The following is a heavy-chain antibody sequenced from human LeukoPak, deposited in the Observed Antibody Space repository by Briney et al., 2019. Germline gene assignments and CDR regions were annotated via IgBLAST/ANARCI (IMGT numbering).Heavy chain of an antibody. V-gene: IGHV4-39*01. J-gene: IGHJ5*02. D-gene: IGHD3-10*01. CDR1: GGSISSSSYY. Sequence: SETLSLTCTVSGGSISSSSYYWGWIRQPPGKGLEWIGSTYYSGSTYYNPSLKSRVTISVDTSKNQFSLKLSSVTAADTAVYYCARLYYYGSGRTGTHNWFDPWGQGTLVTVSS. CDR2: TYYSGST. CDR3: ARLYYYGSGRTGTHNWFDP.